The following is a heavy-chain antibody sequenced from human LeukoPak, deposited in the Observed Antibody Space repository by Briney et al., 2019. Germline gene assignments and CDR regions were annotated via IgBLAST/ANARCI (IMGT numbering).Heavy chain of an antibody. J-gene: IGHJ3*02. V-gene: IGHV4-34*01. D-gene: IGHD3-16*01. Sequence: GSLRLSCAASGFTFSSYWMSWIRQPPGKGLEWIGEINHSGSTNYNPSLKSRVTISVDTSKNQFSLKLSSVTAADTAVYYCARWGPFDAFDIWGQGTMVTVSS. CDR3: ARWGPFDAFDI. CDR1: GFTFSSYW. CDR2: INHSGST.